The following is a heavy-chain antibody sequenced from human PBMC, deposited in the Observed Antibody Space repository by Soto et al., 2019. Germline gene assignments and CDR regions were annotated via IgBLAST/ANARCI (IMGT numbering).Heavy chain of an antibody. J-gene: IGHJ4*02. D-gene: IGHD3-22*01. CDR2: ISGSGDTT. Sequence: PGGSLRLSCAASGFTFSTYAMTWVRRGPGKGLEWVSGISGSGDTTYYAEAVKGRFTISRDNSKNTLSLQMNTLRAEDTAVYYCAKGVDSRGYWGFNWGQGTQVTVS. CDR1: GFTFSTYA. CDR3: AKGVDSRGYWGFN. V-gene: IGHV3-23*01.